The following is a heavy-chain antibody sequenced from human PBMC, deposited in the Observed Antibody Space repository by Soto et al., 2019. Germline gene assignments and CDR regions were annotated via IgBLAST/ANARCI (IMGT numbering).Heavy chain of an antibody. CDR3: ARGLGRYFYL. CDR2: FFVTGRI. Sequence: QVELQESGPGLVKPSETLSLTCTVSGDSIRGYSWSWIRQPAGQGLASLGRFFVTGRINYNPSLKSRVTMSLDTSTNQFSLRLTSVTAADTAVYFCARGLGRYFYLWGRGTLVTVSS. D-gene: IGHD3-16*01. V-gene: IGHV4-4*07. CDR1: GDSIRGYS. J-gene: IGHJ2*01.